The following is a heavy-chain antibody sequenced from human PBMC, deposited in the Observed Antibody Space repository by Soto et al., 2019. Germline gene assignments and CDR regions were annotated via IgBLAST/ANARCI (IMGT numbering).Heavy chain of an antibody. J-gene: IGHJ2*01. CDR3: ARPYTVAGSSYWCFDL. Sequence: EVQLVESGGGLVQPGGSLRLSCAASGFTFGPYWMTWVRQAPGKGLEWVAKIKPDGSEKSYVESVKGRFTISRDNTKTSLYLQMNSLRAEDTAVYYCARPYTVAGSSYWCFDLWGRGTLVTVSS. D-gene: IGHD3-16*01. V-gene: IGHV3-7*01. CDR1: GFTFGPYW. CDR2: IKPDGSEK.